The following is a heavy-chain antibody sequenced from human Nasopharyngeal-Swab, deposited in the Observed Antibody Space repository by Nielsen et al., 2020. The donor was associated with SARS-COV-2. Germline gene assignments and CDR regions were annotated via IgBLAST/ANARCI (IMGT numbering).Heavy chain of an antibody. D-gene: IGHD1-7*01. Sequence: GGSLRLSCKGSGYSFSSYCIGWVRQMPGKGLEWMGIIYPRDSDTRYSPSFQGQVTISADKSISTAYLQWSSLKASDTAMYYCATAYNGNYYWDYWGQGTLVTVSS. V-gene: IGHV5-51*01. CDR2: IYPRDSDT. CDR1: GYSFSSYC. CDR3: ATAYNGNYYWDY. J-gene: IGHJ4*02.